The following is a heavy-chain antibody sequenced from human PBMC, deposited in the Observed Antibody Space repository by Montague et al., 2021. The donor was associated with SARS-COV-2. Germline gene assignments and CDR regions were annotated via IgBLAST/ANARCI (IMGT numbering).Heavy chain of an antibody. CDR3: ARDEIVGWQWLGSTYYGMDV. CDR1: GFTFSSYR. J-gene: IGHJ6*02. V-gene: IGHV3-7*01. CDR2: IKQDGSEK. Sequence: SLRLSCAASGFTFSSYRMSWVRQAPGKGLEWVANIKQDGSEKYYVDSVKGRFTISRDNAKNSLYLQMNSLRAEDTAVYYCARDEIVGWQWLGSTYYGMDVWGQGTTVTVSS. D-gene: IGHD6-19*01.